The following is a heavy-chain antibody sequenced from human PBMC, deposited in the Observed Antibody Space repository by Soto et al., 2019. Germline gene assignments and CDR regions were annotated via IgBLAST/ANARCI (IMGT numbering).Heavy chain of an antibody. V-gene: IGHV3-30*03. J-gene: IGHJ4*02. CDR1: GFTFSSYG. Sequence: QVQLVESGGGVVQPGRSLRLSCAASGFTFSSYGMHWVRQAPGKGLEWVAVISYDGSNKYYADSVKGRFTISRDNSKNTRYLQMNSLRAEDTAVYYCAGDRGYSYGYWGQGTLVTVSS. CDR3: AGDRGYSYGY. CDR2: ISYDGSNK. D-gene: IGHD5-18*01.